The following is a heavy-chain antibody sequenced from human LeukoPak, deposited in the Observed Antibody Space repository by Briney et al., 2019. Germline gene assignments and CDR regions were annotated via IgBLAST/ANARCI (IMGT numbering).Heavy chain of an antibody. CDR2: ISSSGSTI. J-gene: IGHJ3*02. CDR3: ARDSLRYFDWLRNGDAFDI. CDR1: GFIFSDYY. Sequence: GGSLRLSCAASGFIFSDYYMSWIRQAPAKGLEWVSYISSSGSTIYYADSVKGRFTISRDNAKNSLYLQMNSLRAEDTAVYYCARDSLRYFDWLRNGDAFDIWGQGTMVTVSS. V-gene: IGHV3-11*04. D-gene: IGHD3-9*01.